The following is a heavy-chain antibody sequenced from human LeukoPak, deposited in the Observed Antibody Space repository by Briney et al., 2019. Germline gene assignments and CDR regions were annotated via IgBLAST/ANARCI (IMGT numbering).Heavy chain of an antibody. CDR2: INHSGST. V-gene: IGHV4-34*01. J-gene: IGHJ4*02. CDR3: ARGGNSGLTY. CDR1: GGSFSGYY. Sequence: PSETLSLTCAVCGGSFSGYYWSWIRQPPGKGLEWIGEINHSGSTNYNPSLKSRVTISVDTSKNQFSLKLSSVTAADTAVYYCARGGNSGLTYWGQGTLVTVSS. D-gene: IGHD5-12*01.